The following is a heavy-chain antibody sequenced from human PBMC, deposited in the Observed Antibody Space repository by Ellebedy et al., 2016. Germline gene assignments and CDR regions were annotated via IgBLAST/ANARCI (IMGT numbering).Heavy chain of an antibody. J-gene: IGHJ4*02. CDR2: NSTTENI. V-gene: IGHV3-48*02. CDR3: ARVHTNGHYQSDV. Sequence: GESLKISCAASEFTFSSHAMNWARQAPGKGLEWVSYNSTTENINYAHSVKGRFTISRDNAKNSLYLQMNSLRDEDTAVYYCARVHTNGHYQSDVWGLGTLVIVSS. D-gene: IGHD2-8*01. CDR1: EFTFSSHA.